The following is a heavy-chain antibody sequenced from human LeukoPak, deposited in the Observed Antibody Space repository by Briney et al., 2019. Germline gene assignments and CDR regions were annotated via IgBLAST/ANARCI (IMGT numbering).Heavy chain of an antibody. CDR3: ARASYSSSWYDY. D-gene: IGHD6-13*01. CDR2: IKEDGSEQ. V-gene: IGHV3-7*01. J-gene: IGHJ4*02. CDR1: GFTFSSNW. Sequence: GGSLRLSCAASGFTFSSNWMSWVRQAPGKSLEWVANIKEDGSEQYYVDSVKGRFTIARDNAENSLHLQLNSLRAEDTAVYYCARASYSSSWYDYWGQGTLVTVSS.